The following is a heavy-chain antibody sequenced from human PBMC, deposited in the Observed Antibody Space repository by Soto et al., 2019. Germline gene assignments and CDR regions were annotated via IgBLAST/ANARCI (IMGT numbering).Heavy chain of an antibody. D-gene: IGHD2-2*01. CDR3: AGGAGSNKPFDY. J-gene: IGHJ4*02. V-gene: IGHV3-74*01. CDR2: VNSDGSTT. CDR1: GFTFSSFC. Sequence: EVQMVESGGGLVQPGGSLRLSCAASGFTFSSFCLHWVRQVSGKGLVWVSRVNSDGSTTAYADSVKGRFTVPRDNAKNTLYLQMDNLRAEDTAVYYCAGGAGSNKPFDYWGQGTLVTVSS.